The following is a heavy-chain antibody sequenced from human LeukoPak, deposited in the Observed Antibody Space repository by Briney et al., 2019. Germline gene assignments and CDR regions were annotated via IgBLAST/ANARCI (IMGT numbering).Heavy chain of an antibody. CDR2: IYYSGSA. V-gene: IGHV4-59*01. J-gene: IGHJ5*02. CDR1: GGSISSYY. CDR3: ARVPYGSGENWFDP. D-gene: IGHD3-10*01. Sequence: SETLSLTCTVSGGSISSYYWSWIRQPPVKVLEWIGYIYYSGSATYNPSLKSRVTISVDTSKNQFSLKLSSVTAADTAVYYCARVPYGSGENWFDPWGQGALVTVSS.